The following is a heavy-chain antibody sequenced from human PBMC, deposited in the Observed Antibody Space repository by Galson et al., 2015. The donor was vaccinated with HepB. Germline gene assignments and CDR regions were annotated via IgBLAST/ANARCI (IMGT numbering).Heavy chain of an antibody. CDR1: GFTFSSYA. J-gene: IGHJ6*02. D-gene: IGHD3-10*01. Sequence: SLRLSCAASGFTFSSYAMHWVRQAPGKGLEWVAVISYDGSNKYYADSVKGRFTISRDNSKNTLYLQMNSLRAEDTAVYYCARASPGFGEFYYYYYGMDVWGQGTTVTVSS. CDR2: ISYDGSNK. CDR3: ARASPGFGEFYYYYYGMDV. V-gene: IGHV3-30*04.